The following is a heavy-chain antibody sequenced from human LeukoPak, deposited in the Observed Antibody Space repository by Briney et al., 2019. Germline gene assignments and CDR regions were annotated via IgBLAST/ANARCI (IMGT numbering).Heavy chain of an antibody. J-gene: IGHJ4*02. D-gene: IGHD2-8*02. V-gene: IGHV5-51*01. Sequence: GESLKISCKGSANSFTSYWIGWVRQMPGKGLEWMGVIHPGDSDTRYNPSFQGQVTISADKSISTAYLQWSSLKASDTAIYYCATPRGGNWWPSPFDNWGQGTLVTVSS. CDR1: ANSFTSYW. CDR3: ATPRGGNWWPSPFDN. CDR2: IHPGDSDT.